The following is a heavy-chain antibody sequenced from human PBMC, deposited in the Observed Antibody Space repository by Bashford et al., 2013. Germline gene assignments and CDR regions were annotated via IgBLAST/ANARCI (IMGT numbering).Heavy chain of an antibody. J-gene: IGHJ3*02. V-gene: IGHV3-53*01. Sequence: GGSLRLSCAASGFTVSSHYMTWVRQAPGEGLEWVSVVYSDGRTYYADSAKGRFTLSRDNSKNTLYLQMNSLRAEDTAVYYCARGRSGSYYGDAFDIWGQGTMVTVSS. D-gene: IGHD1-26*01. CDR2: VYSDGRT. CDR1: GFTVSSHY. CDR3: ARGRSGSYYGDAFDI.